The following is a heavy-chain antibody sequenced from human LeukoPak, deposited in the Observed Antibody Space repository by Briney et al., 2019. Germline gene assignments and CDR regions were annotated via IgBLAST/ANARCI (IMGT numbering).Heavy chain of an antibody. CDR1: GYTFNTYN. J-gene: IGHJ4*02. CDR2: MNPNSGYT. Sequence: ASVKVSCKASGYTFNTYNINWVRQATGQGLEWMGWMNPNSGYTAYAQKFQGRVTMTRNTSISTAYMELSSLRSEDTAVYYCARDTGYSYGLPGDYWGQGTLVTVSS. V-gene: IGHV1-8*01. D-gene: IGHD5-18*01. CDR3: ARDTGYSYGLPGDY.